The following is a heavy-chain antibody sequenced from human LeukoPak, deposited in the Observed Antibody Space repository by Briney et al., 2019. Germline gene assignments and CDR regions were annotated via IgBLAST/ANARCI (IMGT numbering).Heavy chain of an antibody. D-gene: IGHD3-3*01. CDR3: ARGLASGYPPIPFDY. CDR1: GGSISSSSYY. V-gene: IGHV4-39*07. Sequence: SETLSLTCIVSGGSISSSSYYWGWIRQPPGKGLEWIGSIYYSGSTYYNPSLKSRVTISVDTSKNQFSLKLSSVTAADTAVYYCARGLASGYPPIPFDYWGQGTQVTVSS. J-gene: IGHJ4*02. CDR2: IYYSGST.